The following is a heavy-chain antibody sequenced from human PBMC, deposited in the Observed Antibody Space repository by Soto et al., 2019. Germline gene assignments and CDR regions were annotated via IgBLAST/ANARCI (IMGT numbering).Heavy chain of an antibody. CDR1: GYTFSSYA. CDR3: ARGWYVSRVDI. V-gene: IGHV1-3*01. CDR2: INAGNGNT. D-gene: IGHD2-15*01. J-gene: IGHJ3*02. Sequence: ASVKVSCKASGYTFSSYAMHWVRQAPGQRLEWMGWINAGNGNTKYSQKFQGRVTITRDTSASTAYMELSSLRSEDTVVYYCARGWYVSRVDIWGQGTMVTVSS.